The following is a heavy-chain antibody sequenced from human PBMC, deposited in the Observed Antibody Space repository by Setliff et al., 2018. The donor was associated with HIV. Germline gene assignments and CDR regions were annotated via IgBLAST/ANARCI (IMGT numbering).Heavy chain of an antibody. CDR1: GGSFSGYF. CDR2: LNDSGST. CDR3: ARGTKLVWGRWFDP. V-gene: IGHV4-34*01. D-gene: IGHD6-6*01. J-gene: IGHJ5*02. Sequence: SETLSLTCAVYGGSFSGYFWSWIRQSPRKRLEWIGELNDSGSTNYNLSLKSRVTISIDTSKNQFSLRLSSVTAADTAVYYCARGTKLVWGRWFDPWGQGTLVTVSS.